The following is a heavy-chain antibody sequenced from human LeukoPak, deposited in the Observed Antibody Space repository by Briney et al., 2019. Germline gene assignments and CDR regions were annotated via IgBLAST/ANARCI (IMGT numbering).Heavy chain of an antibody. D-gene: IGHD6-13*01. CDR3: ARGEAPSQQLVPEYYFDY. J-gene: IGHJ4*02. CDR1: GGTFSSYA. Sequence: VASVTVSCKASGGTFSSYAISWVRQAPGQGLEWMGGIIPIFGTANYAQKFQGRVTITADESTSTAYMELSSLRSEDTAVYYCARGEAPSQQLVPEYYFDYWGQGTLVTVSS. V-gene: IGHV1-69*13. CDR2: IIPIFGTA.